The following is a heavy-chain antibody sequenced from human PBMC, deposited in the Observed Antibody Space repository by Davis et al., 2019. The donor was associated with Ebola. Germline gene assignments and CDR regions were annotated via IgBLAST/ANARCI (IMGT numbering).Heavy chain of an antibody. CDR1: GGSVSSRTDY. CDR3: VRASGSFWWFDP. D-gene: IGHD1-26*01. CDR2: INYGGAS. Sequence: MPSETLSLTCSVSGGSVSSRTDYWAWIRQVPGQGLEYLGCINYGGASYYTPSLKSRLTVFIDTSRNQFSLKLTSVTAADTAIYYCVRASGSFWWFDPWGQGILVTVSS. J-gene: IGHJ5*02. V-gene: IGHV4-39*01.